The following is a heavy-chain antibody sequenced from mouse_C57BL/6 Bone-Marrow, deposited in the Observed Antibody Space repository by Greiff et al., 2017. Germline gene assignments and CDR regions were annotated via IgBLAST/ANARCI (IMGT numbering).Heavy chain of an antibody. D-gene: IGHD2-4*01. V-gene: IGHV5-15*01. J-gene: IGHJ4*01. CDR2: ISNLAYSI. CDR1: GFTFSDYG. CDR3: ARRVDDYDGAIDY. Sequence: EVQGVESGGGLVQPGGSLKLSCAASGFTFSDYGMAWVRQAPRKGPEWVAFISNLAYSIYYADTVTGRFTISRENAKNTLYLEMSSLRSEDTAMYYCARRVDDYDGAIDYWGQGTSVTVSS.